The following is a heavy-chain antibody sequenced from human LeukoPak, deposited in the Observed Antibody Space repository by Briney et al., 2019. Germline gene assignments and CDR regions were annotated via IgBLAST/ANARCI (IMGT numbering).Heavy chain of an antibody. CDR3: ARGGVAAKYYFDY. J-gene: IGHJ4*02. CDR2: IYDSGAA. CDR1: GASISPLY. V-gene: IGHV4-59*11. D-gene: IGHD6-13*01. Sequence: SETLSLTCTVSGASISPLYWSWIRQAPGKALEFIGYIYDSGAANYNPSLKSRVTLSVETSKNQFSLKLTSVTAADTAVYYCARGGVAAKYYFDYWGQGILVTVSS.